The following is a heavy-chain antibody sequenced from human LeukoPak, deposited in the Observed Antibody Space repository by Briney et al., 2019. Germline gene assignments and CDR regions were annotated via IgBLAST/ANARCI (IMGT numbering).Heavy chain of an antibody. J-gene: IGHJ4*02. CDR2: ISGSGEST. CDR3: ARGSSSSWYYFDY. CDR1: GFTLSSYE. D-gene: IGHD6-13*01. Sequence: GGSLRLSCAASGFTLSSYEMNWVRHAPGRGLEWVSHISGSGESTVYPDAVKGRFTISRDNAKNSLYLQMNSLRAEDTAVYYCARGSSSSWYYFDYWGQGTLVNVSS. V-gene: IGHV3-48*03.